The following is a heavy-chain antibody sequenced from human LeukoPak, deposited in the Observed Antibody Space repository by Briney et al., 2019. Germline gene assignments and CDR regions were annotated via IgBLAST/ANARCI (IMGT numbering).Heavy chain of an antibody. D-gene: IGHD6-19*01. J-gene: IGHJ4*02. V-gene: IGHV4-4*07. CDR2: IHTSGTT. Sequence: SETLSVTRTDPGGSISSYYWSWIRQPAGKGLEWIGRIHTSGTTNHNPSLKTRVTMSVDTSNNHFSLKLSSVTAADTAVYYCARETEVPGGRSWDFWGQGTLVTVSS. CDR1: GGSISSYY. CDR3: ARETEVPGGRSWDF.